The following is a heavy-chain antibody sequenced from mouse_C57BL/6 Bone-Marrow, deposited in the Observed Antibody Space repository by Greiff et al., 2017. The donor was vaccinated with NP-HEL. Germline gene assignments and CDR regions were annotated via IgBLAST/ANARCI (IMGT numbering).Heavy chain of an antibody. CDR1: GFSLTSYG. V-gene: IGHV2-4*01. CDR3: AKRYYYGSMDY. D-gene: IGHD1-1*01. CDR2: IWSGGST. Sequence: VQLQQSGPGLVQPSQSLSITCTVSGFSLTSYGVHWVRQPPGKGLEWLGVIWSGGSTDYNAAFISRLSISKDNSKSQVFFKMNSLQADDTAIYYCAKRYYYGSMDYGGQGTSVTVSS. J-gene: IGHJ4*01.